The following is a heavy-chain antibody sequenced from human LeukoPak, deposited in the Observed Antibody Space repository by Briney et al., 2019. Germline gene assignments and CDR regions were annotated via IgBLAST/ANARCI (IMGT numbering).Heavy chain of an antibody. J-gene: IGHJ6*02. CDR3: ARGGSVDDFWRIIEGPYYYYGMDV. CDR2: IYYSGST. Sequence: PSETLSLTCTVSGGSISSGGYYWSWIRQHPGKGLEWIGYIYYSGSTNYNPTLKSRVTISVDTSKNQFSLKLSSVTAADTAVYYCARGGSVDDFWRIIEGPYYYYGMDVWGQGTTVTVSS. D-gene: IGHD3-3*01. CDR1: GGSISSGGYY. V-gene: IGHV4-61*08.